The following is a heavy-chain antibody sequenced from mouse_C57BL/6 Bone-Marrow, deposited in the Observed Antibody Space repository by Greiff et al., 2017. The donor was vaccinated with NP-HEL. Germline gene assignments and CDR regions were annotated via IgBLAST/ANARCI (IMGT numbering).Heavy chain of an antibody. V-gene: IGHV5-15*01. CDR3: ARQFYYDYDGYAMDY. D-gene: IGHD2-4*01. J-gene: IGHJ4*01. Sequence: EVMLVESGGGLVQPGGSLKLSCAASGFTFSDYGMAWVRQAPRKGPEWVAFISNLAYSIYYADTVTGRFTISRENATNTLYMEMSSLRSEDTAMYYCARQFYYDYDGYAMDYWGQGTSVTVSS. CDR2: ISNLAYSI. CDR1: GFTFSDYG.